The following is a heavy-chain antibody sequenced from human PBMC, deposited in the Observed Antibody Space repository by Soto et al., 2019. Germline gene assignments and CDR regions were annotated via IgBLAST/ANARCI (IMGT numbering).Heavy chain of an antibody. D-gene: IGHD3-22*01. CDR3: ARDLGYYDSSGYFDY. CDR1: GFTFSDYY. CDR2: ISSSDSIV. V-gene: IGHV3-11*01. Sequence: LRLSCAASGFTFSDYYMSWIRQAPGKGLEWVSYISSSDSIVSYADSVKGRFTISRDNAKNSLYLQMNSLRAEDTAVYFCARDLGYYDSSGYFDYWGQGTLVTVS. J-gene: IGHJ4*02.